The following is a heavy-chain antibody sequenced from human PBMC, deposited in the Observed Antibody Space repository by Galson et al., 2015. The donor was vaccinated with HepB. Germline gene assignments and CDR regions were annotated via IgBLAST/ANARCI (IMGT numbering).Heavy chain of an antibody. V-gene: IGHV5-10-1*01. CDR1: GYSFTAFW. J-gene: IGHJ4*02. Sequence: QSGAEVKKPGESLKISCKGSGYSFTAFWITWVRQRPGKGLEWMGRIDPSDSYTDYSPSFQGHVTIPADKSITTAYLHLSTLKASDTAIYYCASRHYYFRSGTWGDVPDYWGQGTQVTVSA. CDR2: IDPSDSYT. D-gene: IGHD3-10*01. CDR3: ASRHYYFRSGTWGDVPDY.